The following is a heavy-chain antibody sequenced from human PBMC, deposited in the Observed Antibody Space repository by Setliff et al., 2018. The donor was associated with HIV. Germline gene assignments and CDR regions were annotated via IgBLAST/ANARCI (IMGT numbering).Heavy chain of an antibody. CDR2: ISSSSSTI. Sequence: GGSLRLSCAASGFTFSSYSMNWVRQAPGKGLEWVSYISSSSSTIYYADSVKGRFTISRDNAKNSLYLQMNSLRAEDTAVYYCARDRSGAYGDYEGFDYWGQGTLVTVSS. CDR3: ARDRSGAYGDYEGFDY. CDR1: GFTFSSYS. J-gene: IGHJ4*02. D-gene: IGHD4-17*01. V-gene: IGHV3-48*01.